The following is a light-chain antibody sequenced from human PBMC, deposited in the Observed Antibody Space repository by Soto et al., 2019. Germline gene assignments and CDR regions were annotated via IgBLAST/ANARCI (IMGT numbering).Light chain of an antibody. CDR3: QQYNNWPRT. CDR2: DAS. J-gene: IGKJ1*01. CDR1: QSISTY. V-gene: IGKV3-11*01. Sequence: IVLTQSPATLSLSPGERATLSCRAGQSISTYLAWYQQKSGQAPRLLIYDASNRATGTPARFSGSGSGTEFTLTINSLQSEDFAVYYCQQYNNWPRTFGQGTKVDIK.